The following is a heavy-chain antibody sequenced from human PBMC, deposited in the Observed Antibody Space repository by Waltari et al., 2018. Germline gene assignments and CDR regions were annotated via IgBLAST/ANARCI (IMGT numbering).Heavy chain of an antibody. V-gene: IGHV1-69-2*01. CDR1: GYPFTDYY. Sequence: EVQLVQSGAEVKKPGATVKISCKASGYPFTDYYMHWVQPAPGKGLEWMGRVDPEDGETIYAEKFQGRVTITADTSTDTAYMELSSLRSEDTAVYYCACGRYYYGSGPNFDYWGQGTLVTVSS. CDR2: VDPEDGET. D-gene: IGHD3-10*01. CDR3: ACGRYYYGSGPNFDY. J-gene: IGHJ4*02.